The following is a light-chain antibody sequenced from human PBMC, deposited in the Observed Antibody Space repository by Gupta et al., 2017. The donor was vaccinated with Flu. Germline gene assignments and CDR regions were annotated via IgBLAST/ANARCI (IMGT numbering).Light chain of an antibody. Sequence: QLVLTQSPSASASLGASVKLTCTLTSGHENFAIAWHQQQPEKGPRFLMKVNSDGRHTKADGVPDRFSGSSSGAERYLAISSLQSEDEADYYCQTWDSGIGVFGGGTELTVL. CDR1: SGHENFA. J-gene: IGLJ3*02. CDR2: VNSDGRH. CDR3: QTWDSGIGV. V-gene: IGLV4-69*01.